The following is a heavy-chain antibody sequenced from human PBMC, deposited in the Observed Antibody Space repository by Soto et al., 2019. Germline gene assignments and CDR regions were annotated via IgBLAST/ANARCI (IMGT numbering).Heavy chain of an antibody. J-gene: IGHJ4*02. D-gene: IGHD3-22*01. CDR2: IIPIFGTA. CDR3: ARAHYYDSSGYHYFFDS. CDR1: VGTFSSYA. Sequence: GASVKVSCKASVGTFSSYAISWVRQAPGQGLEWMGGIIPIFGTANYAQKFQGRVTITADESTSTAYMELSSLRSEDTAVYYCARAHYYDSSGYHYFFDSWGQGTLVTVSS. V-gene: IGHV1-69*13.